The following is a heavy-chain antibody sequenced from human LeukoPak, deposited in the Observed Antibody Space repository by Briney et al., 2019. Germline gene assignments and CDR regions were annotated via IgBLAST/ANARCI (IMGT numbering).Heavy chain of an antibody. D-gene: IGHD3-22*01. V-gene: IGHV3-30*03. CDR1: GFTFSLYG. J-gene: IGHJ4*02. Sequence: GRSLRLSCAASGFTFSLYGMHWVRQAPGKGLEWVAVISYHGNNEYYADSAKGRFTISRDNSKNTLYLQMNSLTAEDTAVYYCARCPESSGYYYELDSWGQGTLVTVSS. CDR3: ARCPESSGYYYELDS. CDR2: ISYHGNNE.